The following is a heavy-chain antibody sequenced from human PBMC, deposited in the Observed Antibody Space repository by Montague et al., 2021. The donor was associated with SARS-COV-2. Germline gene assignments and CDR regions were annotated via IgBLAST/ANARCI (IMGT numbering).Heavy chain of an antibody. D-gene: IGHD2-15*01. CDR2: IGTFGNT. J-gene: IGHJ5*02. Sequence: SLRLSCAASGFTFSRYDIHWVRQATGKGLEWVSTIGTFGNTYDPGSVKGRFTISRDNSKNTLYLQMNSLRAEDTAVYYCAKRYCSGGSCYSGFDPWGQGTLVTVSS. V-gene: IGHV3-13*04. CDR1: GFTFSRYD. CDR3: AKRYCSGGSCYSGFDP.